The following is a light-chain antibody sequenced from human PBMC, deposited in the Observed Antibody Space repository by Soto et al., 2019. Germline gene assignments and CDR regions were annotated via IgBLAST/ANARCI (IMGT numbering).Light chain of an antibody. CDR1: QSVGSA. V-gene: IGKV3-15*01. CDR3: QQYNNWPYT. Sequence: EIVMTQSPATLSVSPGETATLSCRASQSVGSAVAWYQHKPGQAPRLLIVGASIRATGVPGRFSGGGSGTEFTLTISSLQSEDFAVYYCQQYNNWPYTFGQGTKLEIK. CDR2: GAS. J-gene: IGKJ2*01.